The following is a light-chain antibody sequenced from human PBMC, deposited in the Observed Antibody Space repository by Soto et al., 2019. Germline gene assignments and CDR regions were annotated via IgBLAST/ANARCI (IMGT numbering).Light chain of an antibody. Sequence: DIQMTQSPSSLSASVGDRVTITCQASQDISNYLNWYQQKPGKAPKLLIYDASNLETGVPSRFSGSGSGTDFSFTISSLQPEDIAAYYCEQYHILPYTFGQGTKLHIK. J-gene: IGKJ2*01. CDR2: DAS. CDR3: EQYHILPYT. CDR1: QDISNY. V-gene: IGKV1-33*01.